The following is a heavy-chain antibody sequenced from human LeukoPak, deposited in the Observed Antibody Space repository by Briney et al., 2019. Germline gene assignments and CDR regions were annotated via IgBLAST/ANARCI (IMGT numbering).Heavy chain of an antibody. CDR3: ARLADWVAVAGDL. V-gene: IGHV4-34*01. J-gene: IGHJ2*01. D-gene: IGHD6-19*01. CDR1: GGSFSGYY. CDR2: INHSGST. Sequence: SETLSLTCAVYGGSFSGYYWSWISQPPGKGLEWIGEINHSGSTNYNPSLKSRVTISVDTSKNQFSLKLSSVTAADTAVYYCARLADWVAVAGDLWSRGTLVTVSS.